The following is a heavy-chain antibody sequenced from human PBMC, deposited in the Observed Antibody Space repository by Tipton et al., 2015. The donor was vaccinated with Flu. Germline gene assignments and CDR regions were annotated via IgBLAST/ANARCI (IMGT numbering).Heavy chain of an antibody. CDR1: GFTFSSYA. D-gene: IGHD4-17*01. J-gene: IGHJ4*02. CDR3: AKYDYGDYYFDY. Sequence: SLRLSCAASGFTFSSYAMSWVRQAPGKGLEWVSAISGSGGSTYYADSVKGRFTISRDNSKNTLYLQMNSLRAEDTAVYYCAKYDYGDYYFDYWGQGTLVTVSS. V-gene: IGHV3-23*01. CDR2: ISGSGGST.